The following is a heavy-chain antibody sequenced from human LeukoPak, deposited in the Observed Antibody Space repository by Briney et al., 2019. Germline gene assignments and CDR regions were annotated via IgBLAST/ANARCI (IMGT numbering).Heavy chain of an antibody. CDR2: ISAYNGNT. Sequence: ASVKVSCKASGYTFTSYGISWVRQAPGQGLEWMGWISAYNGNTNYAQKLQGRVTMTTDTSTSTAYMELRSLRSDDTAVYYCAREKMYYYDSSGYYHEDYWGQGTLVTVSS. J-gene: IGHJ4*02. CDR1: GYTFTSYG. D-gene: IGHD3-22*01. CDR3: AREKMYYYDSSGYYHEDY. V-gene: IGHV1-18*01.